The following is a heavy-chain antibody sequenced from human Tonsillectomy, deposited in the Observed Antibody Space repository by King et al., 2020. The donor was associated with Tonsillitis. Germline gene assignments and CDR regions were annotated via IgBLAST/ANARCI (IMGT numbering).Heavy chain of an antibody. Sequence: QLVQSGAEVKKPGASVKVSCKASGYTFTSQYIHWVRQAPGQGLEWMGIINPSGGSTTCAQKFQGRVTMTRDTSTSTVYMELSSLGSADTAVYYCARGGGGTTLAFRSPGDCWGQGTLVTVSS. CDR1: GYTFTSQY. D-gene: IGHD1-1*01. CDR2: INPSGGST. J-gene: IGHJ4*02. V-gene: IGHV1-46*01. CDR3: ARGGGGTTLAFRSPGDC.